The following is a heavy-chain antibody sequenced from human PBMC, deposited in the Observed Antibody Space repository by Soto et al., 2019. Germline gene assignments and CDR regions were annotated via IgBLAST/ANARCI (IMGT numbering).Heavy chain of an antibody. Sequence: PGGSLRLSCAASGFTFSSYWMSWVRQAPGKGLEWVANIKQDGSEKYYVDSVKGRFTISRDNAKNSLYLQMNSLRAEDTAVYYCARAVIVGARDYYYYYGMDVWGQGTTVTV. CDR1: GFTFSSYW. J-gene: IGHJ6*02. CDR3: ARAVIVGARDYYYYYGMDV. CDR2: IKQDGSEK. V-gene: IGHV3-7*05. D-gene: IGHD1-26*01.